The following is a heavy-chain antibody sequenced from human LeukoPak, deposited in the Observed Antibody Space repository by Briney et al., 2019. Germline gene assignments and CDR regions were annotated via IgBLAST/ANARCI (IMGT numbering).Heavy chain of an antibody. CDR2: ISYDGSNK. V-gene: IGHV3-30*04. D-gene: IGHD6-19*01. J-gene: IGHJ4*02. CDR1: GFTFSSHA. CDR3: ARDGQWLATAFDY. Sequence: GGSLRLSCAASGFTFSSHAMHWVRQAPGKGLEWVAVISYDGSNKYYADSVKGRFTISRDNSKNTLYLQMNSLRAEDTAVYYCARDGQWLATAFDYWGQGTLGTGSS.